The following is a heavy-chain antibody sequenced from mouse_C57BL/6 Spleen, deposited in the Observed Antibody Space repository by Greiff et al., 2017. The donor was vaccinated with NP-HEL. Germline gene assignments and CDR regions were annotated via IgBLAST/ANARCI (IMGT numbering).Heavy chain of an antibody. CDR2: INPSSGYT. D-gene: IGHD4-1*01. J-gene: IGHJ1*03. Sequence: VKLMESGAELARPGASVKMSCKASGYTFTSYTMHWVKQRPGQGLEWTGYINPSSGYTKYNQKFKDKATLTADKSSSTAYMQLSSLTSEDSAVYYCARSGTGTWYFDVWGTGTTVTVSS. CDR1: GYTFTSYT. CDR3: ARSGTGTWYFDV. V-gene: IGHV1-4*01.